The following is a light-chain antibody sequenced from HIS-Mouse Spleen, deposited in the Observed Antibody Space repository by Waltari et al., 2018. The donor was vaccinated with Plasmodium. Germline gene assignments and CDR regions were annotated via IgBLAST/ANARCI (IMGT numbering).Light chain of an antibody. CDR2: EVS. CDR1: SSDVGGYNY. J-gene: IGLJ2*01. Sequence: AWAQPPSASGSPGQSVTISCIGTSSDVGGYNYVSWYQQHPGKAPKLMIYEVSKRPSGVPDRFSGSKSGNAASLTVSGLQAEDEADYCCSSYAGSNNLVVFGGGTKLTVL. V-gene: IGLV2-8*01. CDR3: SSYAGSNNLVV.